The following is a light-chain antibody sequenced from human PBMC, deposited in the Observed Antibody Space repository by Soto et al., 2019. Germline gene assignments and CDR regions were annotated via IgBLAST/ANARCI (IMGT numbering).Light chain of an antibody. CDR2: SNN. V-gene: IGLV1-47*01. CDR1: SSNIGGNY. CDR3: AACYGSLRGHV. J-gene: IGLJ1*01. Sequence: SLLTQPPSASGTPGQRVTISCSGSSSNIGGNYVYWYQQLPGTAPKLLLYSNNQRPSKVPYRFSCSKSGTSASLAISGLRSADKAEYYYAACYGSLRGHVFRTGTKVTV.